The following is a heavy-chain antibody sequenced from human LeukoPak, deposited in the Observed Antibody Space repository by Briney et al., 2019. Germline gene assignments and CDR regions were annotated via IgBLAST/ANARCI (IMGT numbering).Heavy chain of an antibody. CDR2: MNPNSGNT. Sequence: ASVKVSCKASGYTFTSYDINWVRQATGQGLEWMGWMNPNSGNTGYAQKFQGRVTMTRNTSISTAYMELSSLRSEDTAVYYCARYDILTGYKDYWSQGTLVTVSS. D-gene: IGHD3-9*01. CDR1: GYTFTSYD. J-gene: IGHJ4*02. V-gene: IGHV1-8*01. CDR3: ARYDILTGYKDY.